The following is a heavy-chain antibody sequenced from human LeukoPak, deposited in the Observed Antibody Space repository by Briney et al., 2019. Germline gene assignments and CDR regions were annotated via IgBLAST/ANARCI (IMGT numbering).Heavy chain of an antibody. V-gene: IGHV3-21*01. CDR2: ISSSSSYI. CDR1: GFTFSSYS. CDR3: ARVNSGYDFGYYYYMDV. Sequence: GGSLRLSCAASGFTFSSYSMNWVRQAPGKGLEWVSSISSSSSYIYYADSVKGRSTISRDNAKNSLYLQMNSLRAEDTAVYYCARVNSGYDFGYYYYMDVWGKGTTVTVSS. D-gene: IGHD5-12*01. J-gene: IGHJ6*03.